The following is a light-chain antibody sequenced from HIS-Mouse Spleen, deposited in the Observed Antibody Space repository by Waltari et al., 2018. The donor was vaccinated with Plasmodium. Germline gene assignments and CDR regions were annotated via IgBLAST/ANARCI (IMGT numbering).Light chain of an antibody. CDR2: DAS. CDR3: QQRSNWPLYT. CDR1: PSVSSY. J-gene: IGKJ2*01. Sequence: EMVFTQSPATLSLSPGARATLPRRASPSVSSYLAWYQQNPGQAPRLLIYDASNRATGIPARFSGSGSGTDFTLTISSLEPEDFAVYYCQQRSNWPLYTFGQGTKLEIK. V-gene: IGKV3-11*01.